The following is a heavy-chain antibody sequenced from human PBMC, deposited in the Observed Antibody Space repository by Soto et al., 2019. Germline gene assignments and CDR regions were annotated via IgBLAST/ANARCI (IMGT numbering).Heavy chain of an antibody. CDR3: ARGGHVVVVTAALDY. CDR1: GDTFTDYY. Sequence: QVQLMQSGAEVKKPGASVKVSCKASGDTFTDYYIHWVRQAPGQGLEWMATVNPSGGHTTYAQHFRRRVTMTWYPSTDTLYMELTSLTSDDTAVYYCARGGHVVVVTAALDYWRQGTLVTVSS. CDR2: VNPSGGHT. V-gene: IGHV1-46*01. D-gene: IGHD2-21*02. J-gene: IGHJ4*02.